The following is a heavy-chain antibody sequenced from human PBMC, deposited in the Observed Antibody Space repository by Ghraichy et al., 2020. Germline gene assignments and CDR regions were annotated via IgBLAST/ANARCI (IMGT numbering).Heavy chain of an antibody. J-gene: IGHJ6*02. D-gene: IGHD6-19*01. Sequence: GGSLRLSCAASGFTLSSHAMHWVRQAPGKGLEWVAVISYDGSKQYYAESVKGRFTISRDTSQNTLYLQMDSLTTKDPAVYFCARDLRPIGFTSGLYFYGMDVWGQGTTVTVSS. CDR1: GFTLSSHA. CDR3: ARDLRPIGFTSGLYFYGMDV. CDR2: ISYDGSKQ. V-gene: IGHV3-30*01.